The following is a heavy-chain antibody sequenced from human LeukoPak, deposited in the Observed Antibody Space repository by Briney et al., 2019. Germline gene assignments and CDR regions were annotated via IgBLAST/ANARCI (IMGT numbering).Heavy chain of an antibody. CDR2: IYTSGST. V-gene: IGHV4-4*09. J-gene: IGHJ5*02. Sequence: SETLSLTCTVSGASISSYYWSWIRQPPGQGLKWIGYIYTSGSTNYNPSLKSRVTISVDTSKNQFSLNLSSASAADTAVYYCARYKCSSIACYTSMFDLWGQGTLVTVSS. CDR3: ARYKCSSIACYTSMFDL. CDR1: GASISSYY. D-gene: IGHD2-2*02.